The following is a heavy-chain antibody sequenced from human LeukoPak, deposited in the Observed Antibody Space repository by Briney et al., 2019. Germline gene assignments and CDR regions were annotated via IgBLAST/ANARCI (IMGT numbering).Heavy chain of an antibody. CDR1: GYTFTGYY. CDR3: ARGIRSRSSWYNVGSDY. J-gene: IGHJ4*02. V-gene: IGHV1-2*04. CDR2: INPNSGGT. D-gene: IGHD6-13*01. Sequence: ASVKVSCKASGYTFTGYYMHWVRQAPGQGLEWMGWINPNSGGTNYAQKFQGWVTMTRDTSISTAYMELSRLRSDDTAVYYCARGIRSRSSWYNVGSDYWGQGTLVTVSS.